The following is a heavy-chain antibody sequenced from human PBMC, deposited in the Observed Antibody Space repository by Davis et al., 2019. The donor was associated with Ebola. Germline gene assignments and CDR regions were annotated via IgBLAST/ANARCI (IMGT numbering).Heavy chain of an antibody. CDR2: IYYSGST. V-gene: IGHV4-61*01. CDR3: ARGHLWFGEF. J-gene: IGHJ4*02. D-gene: IGHD3-10*01. Sequence: MPSETLSLTCTVSGGSVSSGSYYWSWIRQPPGKGLEWIGYIYYSGSTNYNPSLKSRVTISVDTSKNQFSLKLSSVTAADTAVYYCARGHLWFGEFWGQGTLVTVSS. CDR1: GGSVSSGSYY.